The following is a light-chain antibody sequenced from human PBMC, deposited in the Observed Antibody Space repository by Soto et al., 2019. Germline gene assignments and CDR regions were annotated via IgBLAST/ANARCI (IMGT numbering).Light chain of an antibody. J-gene: IGKJ2*01. CDR2: AAS. CDR3: QQSYSTPRMYT. CDR1: QSISSY. Sequence: DLQMTQSPSSLSASVGDRVTITCRASQSISSYLNWYQQKPGKAPKLLIYAASSLQSGVPSRFSGSGSGTDFTLTISSLQPEDFATYYCQQSYSTPRMYTFGQGTKLEIK. V-gene: IGKV1-39*01.